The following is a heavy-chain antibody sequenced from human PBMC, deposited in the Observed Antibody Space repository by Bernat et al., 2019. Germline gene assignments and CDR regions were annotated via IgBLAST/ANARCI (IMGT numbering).Heavy chain of an antibody. J-gene: IGHJ4*02. Sequence: VQLVESGGGLVQPGGSLRLSCAASGFTFSNYWMTWVRQAPGKGLEWVAVISYDGSNKYYADSVKGRFTISRDNSKNTLYLQMNSLRAEDTAVYYCARDGWRYDFWSGYYTGISYFDYWGQGTLVTVSS. CDR2: ISYDGSNK. CDR3: ARDGWRYDFWSGYYTGISYFDY. D-gene: IGHD3-3*01. CDR1: GFTFSNYW. V-gene: IGHV3-30-3*01.